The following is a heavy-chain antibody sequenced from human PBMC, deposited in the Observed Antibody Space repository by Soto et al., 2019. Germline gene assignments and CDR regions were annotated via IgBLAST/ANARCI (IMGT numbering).Heavy chain of an antibody. Sequence: PGGSLRLSCAASGFTFSSYAMHWVRQAPGKGLEWVAVISYDGSNKYYADSVKGRFTISRDNSKNTLYLQMNSLRAEDTAVYYYARDRYGDYYYGMDVWGQGTTVTVSS. D-gene: IGHD4-17*01. CDR1: GFTFSSYA. V-gene: IGHV3-30-3*01. CDR3: ARDRYGDYYYGMDV. CDR2: ISYDGSNK. J-gene: IGHJ6*02.